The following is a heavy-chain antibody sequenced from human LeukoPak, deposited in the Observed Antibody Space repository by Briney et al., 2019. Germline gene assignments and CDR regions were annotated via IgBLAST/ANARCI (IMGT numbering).Heavy chain of an antibody. J-gene: IGHJ4*02. CDR3: VLLSLTPG. CDR2: ISSDGTNT. V-gene: IGHV3-74*01. D-gene: IGHD3-10*01. CDR1: GFTFSNYA. Sequence: GGSLRLSCAASGFTFSNYAMSWVRQAPGKGLVWVSRISSDGTNTNYADSVKGRFTISRDNAKNTLYLQMNSLRAEDTAVYYCVLLSLTPGWGQGTLVTVSS.